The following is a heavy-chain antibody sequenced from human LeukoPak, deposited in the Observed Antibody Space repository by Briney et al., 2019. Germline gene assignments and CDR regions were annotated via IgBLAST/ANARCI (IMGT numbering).Heavy chain of an antibody. J-gene: IGHJ4*02. CDR3: ARPAVAGLRAGGYDY. V-gene: IGHV3-20*04. CDR1: GFTFDDYG. D-gene: IGHD6-19*01. CDR2: IHQNGDST. Sequence: PGGSLRLSCAASGFTFDDYGMSWVRQGPGKGLEWVSAIHQNGDSTGHADSVKGRFTISRDNAKNTLYLQMNSLRVEDTAVYYCARPAVAGLRAGGYDYWGQGTLVTVSS.